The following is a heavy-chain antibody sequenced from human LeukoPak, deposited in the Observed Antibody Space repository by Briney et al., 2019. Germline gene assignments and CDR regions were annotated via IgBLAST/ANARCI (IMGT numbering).Heavy chain of an antibody. V-gene: IGHV4-4*02. CDR2: IYHSGSI. J-gene: IGHJ6*02. Sequence: SETLSLTCAVSGGSISSRNWWSWVRQPPGKGLGWIGEIYHSGSINYNLSLKSRVTISVDKSKNQLSLRLTSVTAADTAVYYCARDNGAIRAYYYHGMDVWGQGTTVTVSS. CDR3: ARDNGAIRAYYYHGMDV. D-gene: IGHD2-8*01. CDR1: GGSISSRNW.